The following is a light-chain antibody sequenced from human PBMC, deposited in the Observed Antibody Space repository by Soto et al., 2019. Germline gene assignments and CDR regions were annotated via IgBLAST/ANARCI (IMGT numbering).Light chain of an antibody. Sequence: QSALTQPPSVSGAPGQRVTISCTGTASSIAARYDVHWYQQIPGKAPKLLIYGNNNRPSGVPDRFSASKSGISASLAITGLQADDEADYYCQSYDNSLNEWVFGGGTQLTVL. V-gene: IGLV1-40*01. J-gene: IGLJ3*02. CDR2: GNN. CDR1: ASSIAARYD. CDR3: QSYDNSLNEWV.